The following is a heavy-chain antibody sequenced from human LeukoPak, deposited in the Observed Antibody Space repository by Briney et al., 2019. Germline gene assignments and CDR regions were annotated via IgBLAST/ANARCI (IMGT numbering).Heavy chain of an antibody. D-gene: IGHD2-15*01. CDR2: IIPIFGTA. CDR3: ASLDCSGGSCYSLYYYMDV. J-gene: IGHJ6*03. V-gene: IGHV1-69*01. Sequence: SVKVSCKASGGTFSSYAISWVRQAPGQGLEWMGGIIPIFGTANYAQKFQGRVTITADESTSTAYLELSSLRSEDTAVYYCASLDCSGGSCYSLYYYMDVWGKGTTVTVSS. CDR1: GGTFSSYA.